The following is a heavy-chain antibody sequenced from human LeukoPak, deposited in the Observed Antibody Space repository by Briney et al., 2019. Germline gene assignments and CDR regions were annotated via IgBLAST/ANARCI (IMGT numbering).Heavy chain of an antibody. CDR2: IYYSGST. D-gene: IGHD2-2*01. J-gene: IGHJ6*02. CDR1: GGSISSYY. Sequence: PSETLSLTCTVSGGSISSYYWSWLRQPPGKGLEWIGYIYYSGSTNYNPSLKSRVTISVDTSKNQFSLKLSSVTAADTAVYYCARLWIDYCSSTSCYYYGMGVWGQGTTVTVSS. CDR3: ARLWIDYCSSTSCYYYGMGV. V-gene: IGHV4-59*08.